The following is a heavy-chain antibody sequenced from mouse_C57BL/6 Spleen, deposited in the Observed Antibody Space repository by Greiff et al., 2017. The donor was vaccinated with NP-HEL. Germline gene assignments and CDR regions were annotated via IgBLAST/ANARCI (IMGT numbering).Heavy chain of an antibody. D-gene: IGHD1-1*01. Sequence: QVQLQQSGAELVRPGASVKLSCKASGYTFTDYYINWVKQRPGQGLEWIARIYPGSGNTYYNEKFKGKATLTAEKSSSTAYMQLSSLTSEDSAVYFCASQNYYGSSLDYWGQGTTLTVSS. J-gene: IGHJ2*01. CDR3: ASQNYYGSSLDY. CDR1: GYTFTDYY. V-gene: IGHV1-76*01. CDR2: IYPGSGNT.